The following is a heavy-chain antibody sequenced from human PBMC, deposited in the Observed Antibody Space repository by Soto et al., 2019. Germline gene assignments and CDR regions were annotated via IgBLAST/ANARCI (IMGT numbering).Heavy chain of an antibody. CDR3: ARGRRNQLLGWVDP. CDR2: IYHSGTT. CDR1: GGSISSGGYY. Sequence: QVQLQESGPGLVKPSQTLSLTCTVSGGSISSGGYYWSWIRQHPGKGLEWIGYIYHSGTTYYNPSLKWRVNISVDTSKNQVSLKLASLTAGDTAVYYCARGRRNQLLGWVDPLGPGTLVTVSS. V-gene: IGHV4-31*03. J-gene: IGHJ5*02. D-gene: IGHD2-2*01.